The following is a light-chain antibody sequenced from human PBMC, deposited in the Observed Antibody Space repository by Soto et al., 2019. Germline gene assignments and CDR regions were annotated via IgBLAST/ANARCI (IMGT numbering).Light chain of an antibody. J-gene: IGKJ5*01. CDR2: DTS. CDR1: QSVSIH. Sequence: EVVMTQSPGTLSFSPGERATLSCRASQSVSIHLAWYQQKPGQAPRLLIYDTSTRATGIPARFSGSGSGTEFTLTISSLQSEDFAVYYCQQYSNWPPITFGQGTRLEIK. CDR3: QQYSNWPPIT. V-gene: IGKV3-15*01.